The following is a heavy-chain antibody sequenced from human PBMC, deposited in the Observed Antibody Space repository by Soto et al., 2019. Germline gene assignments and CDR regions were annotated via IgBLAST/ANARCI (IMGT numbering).Heavy chain of an antibody. V-gene: IGHV3-23*01. J-gene: IGHJ6*02. CDR3: TGYCSSTSCYIDYYYYYGMDV. D-gene: IGHD2-2*02. CDR1: GFTFSSYA. Sequence: VQLLESGGGLVQPGGSLRLSCAASGFTFSSYAMSWVRQAPGKGLEWVSAISGSGGSTYYADSVKGRFTISRDNSKNTLYLQMNSLRAEDTAVYYATGYCSSTSCYIDYYYYYGMDVWGQGTTVTVSS. CDR2: ISGSGGST.